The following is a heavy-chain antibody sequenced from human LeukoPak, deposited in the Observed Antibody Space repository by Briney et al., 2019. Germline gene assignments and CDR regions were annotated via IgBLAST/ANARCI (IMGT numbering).Heavy chain of an antibody. D-gene: IGHD6-13*01. J-gene: IGHJ4*02. CDR3: ARGDSSSWYYFDY. Sequence: GASVKVSCKASGYTFTGYYMHWVRQAPGHGLEWMGWINPNSGGTNYAQKFQGRVTMTRDTSISTAYMELSRLRSDDTAVYYCARGDSSSWYYFDYWGQGTLVTVSS. V-gene: IGHV1-2*02. CDR1: GYTFTGYY. CDR2: INPNSGGT.